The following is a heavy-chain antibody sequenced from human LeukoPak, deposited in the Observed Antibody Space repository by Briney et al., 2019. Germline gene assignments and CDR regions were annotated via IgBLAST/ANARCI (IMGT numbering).Heavy chain of an antibody. CDR1: GYSFTSYW. Sequence: GESLQISCKGSGYSFTSYWIGWVRPLPGKGLEWMGIIYPGDSDTRYSPSFQGQVTISADKSISTAYLQWSSLKASDTAMYYCARATMVRGVKGYYFDYWGQGTLVTVSS. V-gene: IGHV5-51*01. CDR3: ARATMVRGVKGYYFDY. CDR2: IYPGDSDT. D-gene: IGHD3-10*01. J-gene: IGHJ4*02.